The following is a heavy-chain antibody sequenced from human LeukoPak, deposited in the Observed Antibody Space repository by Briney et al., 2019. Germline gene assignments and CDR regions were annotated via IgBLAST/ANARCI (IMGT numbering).Heavy chain of an antibody. CDR3: ARDEEGYYDSSGYYPQGY. J-gene: IGHJ4*02. CDR2: INSDGSGT. D-gene: IGHD3-22*01. CDR1: GFTFSSYW. V-gene: IGHV3-74*01. Sequence: GGSLRLSCAASGFTFSSYWMHWVRQAPGKGLVWVSRINSDGSGTSYADSVKGRLTISRDNAKNTLYLQMNSLRAEDTAVYYCARDEEGYYDSSGYYPQGYWGQGTLVTVSS.